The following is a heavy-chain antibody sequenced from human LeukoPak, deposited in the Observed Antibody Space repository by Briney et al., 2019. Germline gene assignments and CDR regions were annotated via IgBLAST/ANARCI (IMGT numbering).Heavy chain of an antibody. J-gene: IGHJ4*02. CDR2: TYYRSKGYN. Sequence: SQTLSLTFAISGDSVSNNSAAWNWIRQSPSRGLEWLGRTYYRSKGYNDYAVSVKSRITINSDTSKNQFSLQLNSVTPEDTAIYYCARGGGVTVAGNLGYWGQGTLVTVSS. CDR3: ARGGGVTVAGNLGY. CDR1: GDSVSNNSAA. V-gene: IGHV6-1*01. D-gene: IGHD6-19*01.